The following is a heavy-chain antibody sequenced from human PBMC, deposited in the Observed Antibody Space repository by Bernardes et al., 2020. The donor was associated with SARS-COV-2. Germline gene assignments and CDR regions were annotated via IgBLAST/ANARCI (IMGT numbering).Heavy chain of an antibody. CDR1: GGSFSGYY. V-gene: IGHV4-34*01. CDR3: ARGLPSSSWYYYYYGMDV. Sequence: SETLSLTCAVYGGSFSGYYWSWIRQPPGKGLEWIGEINHSGSTNYNPSLKSRVTISVDTSKNQFSLKLSPVTAADTAVYYCARGLPSSSWYYYYYGMDVWGQGTTVTVSS. J-gene: IGHJ6*02. D-gene: IGHD6-13*01. CDR2: INHSGST.